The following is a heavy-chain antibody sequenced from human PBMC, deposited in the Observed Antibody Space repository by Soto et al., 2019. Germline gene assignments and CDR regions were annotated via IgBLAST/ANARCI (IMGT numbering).Heavy chain of an antibody. Sequence: QVQLVQSGAEVKKPGASVKVSCKASGYTFTSYAMHWVRQAPGQRLEWMGWINAGNGNTKYSQKFQGRVTITRDTSAGTAYMELNSLRSGETAVYYSARGDSSSSYSLDYWGQGTLVTVSS. CDR3: ARGDSSSSYSLDY. J-gene: IGHJ4*02. D-gene: IGHD6-13*01. CDR2: INAGNGNT. V-gene: IGHV1-3*01. CDR1: GYTFTSYA.